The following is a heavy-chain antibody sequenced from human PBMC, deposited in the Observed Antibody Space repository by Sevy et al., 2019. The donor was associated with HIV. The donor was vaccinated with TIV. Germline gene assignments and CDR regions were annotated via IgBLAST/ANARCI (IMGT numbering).Heavy chain of an antibody. Sequence: GGSLRLSCAASGFTFSSYGMHWVRQAPGKGLEWVAVIWYDGSNKYYADSVKGRFTISRDNSKNTLYLQMNSLRAEDTAVYYCARSWDSSGYYNYYYYYGMDVWGQGTTVTVSS. V-gene: IGHV3-33*01. CDR1: GFTFSSYG. D-gene: IGHD3-22*01. J-gene: IGHJ6*02. CDR3: ARSWDSSGYYNYYYYYGMDV. CDR2: IWYDGSNK.